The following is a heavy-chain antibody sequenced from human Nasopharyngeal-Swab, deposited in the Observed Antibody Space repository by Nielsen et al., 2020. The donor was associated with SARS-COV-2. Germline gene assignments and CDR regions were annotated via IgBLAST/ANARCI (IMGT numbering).Heavy chain of an antibody. V-gene: IGHV3-30*18. Sequence: WIRQPPGKGLEWVAVISYDGSNKYYADSVKGRFTISRDNSKNTLYLQMNSLRAEDTAVYYCAKDLWFGELSLFYYYYYGMDVWGQGTTVTVPS. CDR2: ISYDGSNK. J-gene: IGHJ6*02. CDR3: AKDLWFGELSLFYYYYYGMDV. D-gene: IGHD3-10*01.